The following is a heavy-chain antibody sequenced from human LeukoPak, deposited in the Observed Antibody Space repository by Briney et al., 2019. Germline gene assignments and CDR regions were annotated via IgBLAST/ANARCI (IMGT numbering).Heavy chain of an antibody. Sequence: GGSLRLSCAASGFTFSSYGMKWARQAPGKGLEWVSSIRGSGGSADYADSVKGRFTISRDNSNNTLYLQMNSLRAEDTAVYYCAKSPAWTSYHYMDVWGRGTSVTVPS. D-gene: IGHD3/OR15-3a*01. CDR1: GFTFSSYG. V-gene: IGHV3-23*01. J-gene: IGHJ6*03. CDR2: IRGSGGSA. CDR3: AKSPAWTSYHYMDV.